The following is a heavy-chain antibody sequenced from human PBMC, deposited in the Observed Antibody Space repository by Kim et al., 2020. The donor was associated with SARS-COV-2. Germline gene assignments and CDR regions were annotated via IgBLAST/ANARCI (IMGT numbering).Heavy chain of an antibody. J-gene: IGHJ4*02. Sequence: GGSLRPSCAASGFTVSSNYMSWVRQAPGKGLEWVSVIYSGGSTYYADSVKGRFTISRDNSKNTLYLQMNSLRAEDTAVYYCARDYPAYSSTYWGQGTLVTVSS. D-gene: IGHD6-13*01. CDR2: IYSGGST. CDR1: GFTVSSNY. CDR3: ARDYPAYSSTY. V-gene: IGHV3-53*01.